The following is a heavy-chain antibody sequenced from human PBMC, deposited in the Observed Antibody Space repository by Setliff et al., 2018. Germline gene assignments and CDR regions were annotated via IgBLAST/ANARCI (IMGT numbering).Heavy chain of an antibody. V-gene: IGHV4-34*01. D-gene: IGHD1-1*01. J-gene: IGHJ6*03. CDR2: INHTGGI. CDR1: GGSFSGSF. CDR3: ARGEPQLAYNTYYYYYYMDV. Sequence: SETLSLTCAVYGGSFSGSFWSWIRQPPGKGLEWIGEINHTGGINYTPSLKSRVTISVDTSQNQFSLKLSSVTAADTAVYYCARGEPQLAYNTYYYYYYMDVWGKGTMVTVSS.